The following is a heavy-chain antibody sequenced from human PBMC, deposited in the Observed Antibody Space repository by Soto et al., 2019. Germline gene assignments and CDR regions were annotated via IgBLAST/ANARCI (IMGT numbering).Heavy chain of an antibody. J-gene: IGHJ6*02. Sequence: GASVKVSCKASGGTFSSYAISWVRQAPGQGLEWMGGIIPISDTTNYAQKFQGRVTITADESTSTAYMELSSLRSEDTAVYYCARSQGSSTCLEIYYYYYYGMDVWGQGTTVTVSS. D-gene: IGHD2-2*01. CDR1: GGTFSSYA. CDR3: ARSQGSSTCLEIYYYYYYGMDV. V-gene: IGHV1-69*13. CDR2: IIPISDTT.